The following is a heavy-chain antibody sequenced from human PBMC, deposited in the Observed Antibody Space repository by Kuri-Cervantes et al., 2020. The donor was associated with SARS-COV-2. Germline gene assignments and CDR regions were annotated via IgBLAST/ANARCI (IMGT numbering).Heavy chain of an antibody. CDR3: ARDLAWGGYYMDV. V-gene: IGHV3-53*01. J-gene: IGHJ6*03. CDR2: IYSGGST. Sequence: GESLKISCAASGFTFSSYAMSLVRQAPGKGLEWVSVIYSGGSTYYADSVKGRFTISRDNSRNTLYLQMNSLRAEDTAVYYCARDLAWGGYYMDVWGKGTTVTDSS. CDR1: GFTFSSYA. D-gene: IGHD7-27*01.